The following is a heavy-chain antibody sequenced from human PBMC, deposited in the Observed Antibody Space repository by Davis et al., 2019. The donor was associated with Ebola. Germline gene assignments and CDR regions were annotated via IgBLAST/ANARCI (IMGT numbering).Heavy chain of an antibody. D-gene: IGHD6-19*01. V-gene: IGHV3-43*01. CDR1: GFTFDNYT. Sequence: GESLKISCAASGFTFDNYTMHWVRQAPGKGLEWVSLISWDGGSTYYADSVKGRFTISRDNSKNSLYLQMNSLRAEDTAVYYCARGSSGWYWWSDYWGQGTLVTVSS. CDR2: ISWDGGST. CDR3: ARGSSGWYWWSDY. J-gene: IGHJ4*02.